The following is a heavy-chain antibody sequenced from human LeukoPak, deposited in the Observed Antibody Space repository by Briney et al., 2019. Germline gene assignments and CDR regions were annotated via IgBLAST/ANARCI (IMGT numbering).Heavy chain of an antibody. J-gene: IGHJ6*02. D-gene: IGHD2-8*01. CDR1: GFTVSSNY. Sequence: PGRSLRLSCAASGFTVSSNYMSWVRQAPGKGLEWVSVIYSGGSTYYADSVKGRFTISRHNSKNTLYLQMNSLRAEDTAVYYCARDRLGVGMYAHYYYYGMDVWGQGTTVTVSS. V-gene: IGHV3-53*01. CDR3: ARDRLGVGMYAHYYYYGMDV. CDR2: IYSGGST.